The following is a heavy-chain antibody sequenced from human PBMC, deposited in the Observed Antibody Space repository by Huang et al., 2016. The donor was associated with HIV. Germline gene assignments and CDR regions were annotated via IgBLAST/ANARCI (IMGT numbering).Heavy chain of an antibody. D-gene: IGHD3-3*01. CDR2: ISIHNSDT. CDR1: GYRFLSYG. CDR3: ARMVQGSFGVVKDNFDL. J-gene: IGHJ3*01. V-gene: IGHV1-18*01. Sequence: QVHLIQSGPEGKKPGASLKVSCKASGYRFLSYGISWVRQAPGQGLEWMAWISIHNSDTKYSRGCQGRVTVTADTSTGTVFMDVRSLRDDDTATYYCARMVQGSFGVVKDNFDLWGQGTAVAVSS.